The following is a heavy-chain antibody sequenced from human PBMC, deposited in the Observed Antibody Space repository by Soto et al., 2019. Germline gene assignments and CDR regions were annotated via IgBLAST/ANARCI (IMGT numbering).Heavy chain of an antibody. CDR2: ISSDGSNT. Sequence: GSLRLSCALSGFTFIIYCIHWDRQAPGKGLGWEAVISSDGSNTPYADSVKGQSTSTTDNAKNTLYLQMTSLNAEDTALYHCAKEQGGMDVWGQGTTVTVSS. CDR1: GFTFIIYC. V-gene: IGHV3-30*18. J-gene: IGHJ6*02. CDR3: AKEQGGMDV.